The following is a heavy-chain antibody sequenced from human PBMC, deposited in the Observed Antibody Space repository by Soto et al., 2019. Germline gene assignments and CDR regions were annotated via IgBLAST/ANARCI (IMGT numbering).Heavy chain of an antibody. D-gene: IGHD3-22*01. CDR1: GFTFNRYA. CDR3: ARDRLFDSNTYYYNYGMDV. V-gene: IGHV3-30-3*01. CDR2: ISYGGGDK. Sequence: GGSLRLSCAASGFTFNRYAMHWVRQSPGKGLGWVAVISYGGGDKYYADSVKGRFTISRDNSKNTLYLQMNSLRADDTAVYYCARDRLFDSNTYYYNYGMDVWGQGTTVTVSS. J-gene: IGHJ6*02.